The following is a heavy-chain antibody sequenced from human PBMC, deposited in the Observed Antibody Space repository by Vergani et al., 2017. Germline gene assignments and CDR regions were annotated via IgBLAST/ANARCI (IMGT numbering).Heavy chain of an antibody. CDR1: GFTFSSYA. CDR2: ITGSGGST. Sequence: EVQLLESGGGLVQPGGSLRLSCAASGFTFSSYAMSWVRQAPGKGLEWVSVITGSGGSTYHADSVKGRFTISRDNSKDTLYLQMNSLRAEDTAVYYCARWQQLINFDYWGQGTLVTVSS. D-gene: IGHD6-13*01. V-gene: IGHV3-23*01. J-gene: IGHJ4*02. CDR3: ARWQQLINFDY.